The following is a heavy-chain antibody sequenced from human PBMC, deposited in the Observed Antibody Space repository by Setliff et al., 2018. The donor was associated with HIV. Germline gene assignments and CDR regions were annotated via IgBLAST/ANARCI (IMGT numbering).Heavy chain of an antibody. J-gene: IGHJ4*02. Sequence: TGGSLRLSCTTSGFTFGGYALSWVRQAPGKGLEWVAFIRSKAYGGTTEYAASVKGRFTISRDDSKSIAYLQMNSLKTEDTAVYYCTRDTGTFDYWGQGTLVTVSS. CDR3: TRDTGTFDY. D-gene: IGHD1-1*01. V-gene: IGHV3-49*04. CDR1: GFTFGGYA. CDR2: IRSKAYGGTT.